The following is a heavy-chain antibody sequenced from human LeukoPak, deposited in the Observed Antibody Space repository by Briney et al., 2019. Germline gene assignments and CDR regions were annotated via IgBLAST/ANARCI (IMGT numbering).Heavy chain of an antibody. CDR3: ARDLAYCGGDCYYDTFDI. Sequence: GASVKVSFKASGYTFTNYGISWVRQAPGQGLEWMGWISDYDGDTNYAQRLQGRVTMTTDTSTSTAYMELRSLRSDDTAVYYCARDLAYCGGDCYYDTFDIWGQGTVVTVSS. J-gene: IGHJ3*02. CDR1: GYTFTNYG. V-gene: IGHV1-18*01. CDR2: ISDYDGDT. D-gene: IGHD2-21*02.